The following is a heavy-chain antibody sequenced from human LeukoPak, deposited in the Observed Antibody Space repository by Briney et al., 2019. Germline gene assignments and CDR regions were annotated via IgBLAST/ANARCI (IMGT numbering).Heavy chain of an antibody. Sequence: SETLSLTCAVYGESFSGYYWSWIRQPPGKGLEWIGEINHSGSTNYNPSLKSRVTISVDTSKNQFSLKLSSVTAADTAVYYCARDPKGVAGYYYYGMDVWGQGTTVTVSS. D-gene: IGHD6-19*01. CDR2: INHSGST. CDR3: ARDPKGVAGYYYYGMDV. J-gene: IGHJ6*02. CDR1: GESFSGYY. V-gene: IGHV4-34*01.